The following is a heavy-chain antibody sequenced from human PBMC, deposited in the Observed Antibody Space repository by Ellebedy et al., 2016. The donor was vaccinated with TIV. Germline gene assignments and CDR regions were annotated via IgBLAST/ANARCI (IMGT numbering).Heavy chain of an antibody. J-gene: IGHJ6*02. CDR3: ARDLCLRYCSGGFAYYYGMDV. D-gene: IGHD2-15*01. CDR1: GGSVSSGSYY. Sequence: SETLSLXXTVSGGSVSSGSYYWSWIRQPPGKGLEWIGYIYYSGSTNYNPSLKSRVTISVDTSKNQFSLKLSSVTAADTAVYYCARDLCLRYCSGGFAYYYGMDVWGQGTTVTVSS. V-gene: IGHV4-61*01. CDR2: IYYSGST.